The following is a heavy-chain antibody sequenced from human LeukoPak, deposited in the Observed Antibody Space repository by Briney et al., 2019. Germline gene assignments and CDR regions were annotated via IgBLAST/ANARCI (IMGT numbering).Heavy chain of an antibody. D-gene: IGHD1-26*01. CDR2: IDPSDSYT. Sequence: GESLKISCKGSGYSFTSYWISWVRQMPGKGLEWMGRIDPSDSYTNYSPSFQGHVTISADKSISTAYLQWSSLKASDTAMYYRARRHSGSYSSYYGMDVWGQGTTVTVSS. CDR3: ARRHSGSYSSYYGMDV. J-gene: IGHJ6*02. V-gene: IGHV5-10-1*01. CDR1: GYSFTSYW.